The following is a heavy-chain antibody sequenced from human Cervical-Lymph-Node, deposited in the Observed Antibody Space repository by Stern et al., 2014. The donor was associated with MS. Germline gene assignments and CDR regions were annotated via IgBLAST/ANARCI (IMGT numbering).Heavy chain of an antibody. Sequence: EVPLVESGGGLVQPGGSLRLSCAVSGFSFSNYWITWVRQAPGKGLEWVANIRHDGSERYYGDSVKGRFTISRDNAEGSLYLQMNSLRVEDTAVYYCARGSSGWFPLYYFDDWGQESLVTISS. CDR2: IRHDGSER. J-gene: IGHJ4*02. CDR3: ARGSSGWFPLYYFDD. D-gene: IGHD6-13*01. CDR1: GFSFSNYW. V-gene: IGHV3-7*01.